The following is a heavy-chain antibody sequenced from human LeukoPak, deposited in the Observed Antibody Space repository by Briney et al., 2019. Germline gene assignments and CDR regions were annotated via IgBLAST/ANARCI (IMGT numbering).Heavy chain of an antibody. CDR3: TASDYYYYYMDV. Sequence: GGSLRLSCTASGFIFDSYWMGWVRQAPGKGLEWVSAISGSGGSTYYADSVKGRFTISRDNSKNTLYLQMNSLRAEDTAVYYLTASDYYYYYMDVWGKGTTVTVSS. J-gene: IGHJ6*03. CDR1: GFIFDSYW. CDR2: ISGSGGST. V-gene: IGHV3-23*01.